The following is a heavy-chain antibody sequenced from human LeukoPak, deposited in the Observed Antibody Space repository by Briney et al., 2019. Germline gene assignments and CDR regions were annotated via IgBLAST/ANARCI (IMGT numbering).Heavy chain of an antibody. J-gene: IGHJ3*02. CDR2: IKDDGSQK. CDR1: GFTLGSYW. Sequence: GGSLRLSCAASGFTLGSYWMAWVRQAPGKELEWVATIKDDGSQKYYVDSVKGRFTISRDNTKNSLDLQMNSLEAEDTAVYYCAKYILYHGAFDIWGQGTMVTVSS. D-gene: IGHD2-8*01. CDR3: AKYILYHGAFDI. V-gene: IGHV3-7*01.